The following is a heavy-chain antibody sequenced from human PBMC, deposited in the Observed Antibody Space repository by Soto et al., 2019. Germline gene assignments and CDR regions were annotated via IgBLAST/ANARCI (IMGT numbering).Heavy chain of an antibody. V-gene: IGHV4-30-2*01. CDR3: ASQDYDKSVYYFDY. D-gene: IGHD3-22*01. CDR1: GGSVNSGGYS. CDR2: ISPSGSP. Sequence: PSETLSLTCSVSGGSVNSGGYSWSWIRQPPGKGLEWIGFISPSGSPAYNPSLKSRVTISVDRSNNQISLELSSVTAADTAIYYCASQDYDKSVYYFDYWGRGTLVTVSS. J-gene: IGHJ4*02.